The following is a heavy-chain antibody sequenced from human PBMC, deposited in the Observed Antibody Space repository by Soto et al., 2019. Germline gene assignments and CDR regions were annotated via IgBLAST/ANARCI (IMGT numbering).Heavy chain of an antibody. CDR1: GGTFSSYA. D-gene: IGHD2-2*03. Sequence: SVKVSCKASGGTFSSYAISWVRQAPGQGLEWMGGIIPIFGTANYAQKFQGRVTITADESTSTAYMELSSLRSEDTAVYYCAREYGYCSSTSCFLPRTWGQGPLVTVAS. V-gene: IGHV1-69*13. CDR3: AREYGYCSSTSCFLPRT. J-gene: IGHJ5*02. CDR2: IIPIFGTA.